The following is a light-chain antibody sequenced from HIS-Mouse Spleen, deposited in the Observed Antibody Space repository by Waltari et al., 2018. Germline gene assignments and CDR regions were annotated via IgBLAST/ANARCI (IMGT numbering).Light chain of an antibody. J-gene: IGLJ3*02. CDR2: EVS. CDR1: SSDVGGYNY. V-gene: IGLV2-14*01. Sequence: QSALTQPASVSGSPGQSITISCTGTSSDVGGYNYVSWYQQHPGKAPKLIIYEVSNRPPGVANRFAGSTSGNTASLTISGLQAEDEADYYCSSYTSSSTWVFGGGTKLTVL. CDR3: SSYTSSSTWV.